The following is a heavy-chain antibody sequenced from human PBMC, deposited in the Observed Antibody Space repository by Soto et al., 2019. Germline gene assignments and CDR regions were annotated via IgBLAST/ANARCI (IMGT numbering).Heavy chain of an antibody. D-gene: IGHD3-3*01. V-gene: IGHV1-18*04. CDR3: AREGILGLFDAYDL. J-gene: IGHJ3*01. CDR2: ISTHNGNT. Sequence: SVKVSCKASVFTSSGISWVRQAPGQRLEWMGWISTHNGNTIYAQKFQGRVIMTMDTSTTTVYMELRSLRPDDTAVYLCAREGILGLFDAYDLWGQGTMVTVSS. CDR1: VFTSSG.